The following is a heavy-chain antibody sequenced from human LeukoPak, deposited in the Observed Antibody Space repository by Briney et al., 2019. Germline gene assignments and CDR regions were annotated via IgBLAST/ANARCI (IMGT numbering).Heavy chain of an antibody. CDR2: IYPGVSDT. CDR3: ARRHGYSKGAFDI. J-gene: IGHJ3*02. CDR1: GYSFTSYW. D-gene: IGHD5-24*01. V-gene: IGHV5-51*01. Sequence: GESLKISCKGSGYSFTSYWIRWVRQMPGKGLEWMGIIYPGVSDTRHSPTFQGQVTISADKSISTAYLQWSSLKASDTAMYYCARRHGYSKGAFDIWGQGTMVTVSS.